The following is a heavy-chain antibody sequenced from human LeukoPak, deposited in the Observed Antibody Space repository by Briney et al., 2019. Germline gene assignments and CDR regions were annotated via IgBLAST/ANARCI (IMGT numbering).Heavy chain of an antibody. Sequence: SVKVSCKASGGTFSSYAVSWVRQAPGQGLEWMGRIIPILGIANYAQKFQGRVTITADKSTSTAYMELSSLRSEDTAVYYCARDGRRGGYYDSSGYNWFDPWGQGTLVTVSS. J-gene: IGHJ5*02. CDR3: ARDGRRGGYYDSSGYNWFDP. CDR1: GGTFSSYA. D-gene: IGHD3-22*01. CDR2: IIPILGIA. V-gene: IGHV1-69*04.